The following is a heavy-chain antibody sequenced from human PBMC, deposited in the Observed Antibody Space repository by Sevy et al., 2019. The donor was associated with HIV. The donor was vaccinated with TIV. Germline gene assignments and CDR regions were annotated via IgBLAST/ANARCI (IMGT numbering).Heavy chain of an antibody. D-gene: IGHD2-2*01. V-gene: IGHV4-31*03. CDR2: IYFTGST. Sequence: SETLSLTCTVSGAPVTSSAYTWSWIPQPPGRGLGGIGYIYFTGSTYYNPSLKSRVTISIDTSKNQFSLKLTSVTAADTALYYCAREKSSNTKWFDPWGQGTLVTVSS. CDR1: GAPVTSSAYT. CDR3: AREKSSNTKWFDP. J-gene: IGHJ5*02.